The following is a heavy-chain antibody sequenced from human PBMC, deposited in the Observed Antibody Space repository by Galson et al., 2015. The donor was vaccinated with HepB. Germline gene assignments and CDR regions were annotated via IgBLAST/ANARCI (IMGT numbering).Heavy chain of an antibody. CDR1: GGTFSSYA. J-gene: IGHJ6*02. D-gene: IGHD2-2*01. CDR3: ARLSPVPDQDYYYGMDV. Sequence: SVKVSCKASGGTFSSYAISWVRQAPGQGLEWMGGIIPIFGTANYAQKFQGRVTITADESTSTAYMELSSLRSEDTAVYYCARLSPVPDQDYYYGMDVWGQGTTVTVSS. CDR2: IIPIFGTA. V-gene: IGHV1-69*13.